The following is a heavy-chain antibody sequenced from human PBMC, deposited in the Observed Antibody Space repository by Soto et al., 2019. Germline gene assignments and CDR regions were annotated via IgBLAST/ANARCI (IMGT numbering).Heavy chain of an antibody. CDR2: ISSSSSYI. V-gene: IGHV3-21*01. Sequence: EVQLVESGGGLVKPGGSLRLSCAASGFTFSSYSMNWVRQAPGKGLEWVSSISSSSSYIYYADSVKGRFTISRDNAKNSLYLQMNSLRAEDTAVYYCARVNYGGNSTHNWFDPWGQGTLVTVSS. J-gene: IGHJ5*02. CDR3: ARVNYGGNSTHNWFDP. CDR1: GFTFSSYS. D-gene: IGHD4-17*01.